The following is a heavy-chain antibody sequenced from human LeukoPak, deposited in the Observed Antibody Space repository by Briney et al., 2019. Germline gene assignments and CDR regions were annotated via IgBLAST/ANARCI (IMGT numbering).Heavy chain of an antibody. D-gene: IGHD5/OR15-5a*01. J-gene: IGHJ3*02. Sequence: PSETLSLTCAVYGGSFSGYYWSWIRQPPGKGLEWIGEINHSGSTNYNPSLKSRVTISVDTSKNQFSLKLSSVTAADTAAYYCARQSSDAFDIWGQGTTVTVSS. CDR1: GGSFSGYY. V-gene: IGHV4-34*01. CDR2: INHSGST. CDR3: ARQSSDAFDI.